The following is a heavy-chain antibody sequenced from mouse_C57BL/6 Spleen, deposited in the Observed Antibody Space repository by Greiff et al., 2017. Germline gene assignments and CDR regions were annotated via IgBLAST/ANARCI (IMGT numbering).Heavy chain of an antibody. Sequence: VKLMESGPGLVQPSQSLSITCTVSGFSLTSYGVHWVRQSPGKGLEWLGVIWSGGSTDYNAAFISRLSISKDNSKSQVFFKMNSLQADDTAIYYCARCYYSNLFDYWGQGTTLTVSS. J-gene: IGHJ2*01. CDR2: IWSGGST. V-gene: IGHV2-2*01. CDR1: GFSLTSYG. CDR3: ARCYYSNLFDY. D-gene: IGHD2-5*01.